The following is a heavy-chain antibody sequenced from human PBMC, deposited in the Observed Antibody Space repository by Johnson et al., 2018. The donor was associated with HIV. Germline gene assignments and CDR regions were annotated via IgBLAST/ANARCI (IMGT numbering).Heavy chain of an antibody. CDR1: GFTVSSNY. V-gene: IGHV3-66*02. D-gene: IGHD3-16*01. Sequence: VQLVESGGGVVQPGRSLRLSCAASGFTVSSNYMSWVRQAPGKGLEWVSVIYSGGSTYYADSVKGRFTISRDNSKNTLYLQMGSLRAEDMAVYYCARDLGGHAFDIWGQGTMVTVSS. J-gene: IGHJ3*02. CDR3: ARDLGGHAFDI. CDR2: IYSGGST.